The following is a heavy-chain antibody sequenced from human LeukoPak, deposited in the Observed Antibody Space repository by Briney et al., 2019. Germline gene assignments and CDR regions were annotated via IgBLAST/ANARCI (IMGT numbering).Heavy chain of an antibody. V-gene: IGHV4-59*01. D-gene: IGHD1-14*01. J-gene: IGHJ4*02. CDR2: IYYTGTT. Sequence: SETLSLTCTVSGASISDYYWSWIRQPPGKGLEWIGYIYYTGTTKYNPSLTSRVTISVDTSKSQFSLKLSSVTAADTAVYYCASDHKSITMRKGQYFDYWGQGVLVTVSS. CDR1: GASISDYY. CDR3: ASDHKSITMRKGQYFDY.